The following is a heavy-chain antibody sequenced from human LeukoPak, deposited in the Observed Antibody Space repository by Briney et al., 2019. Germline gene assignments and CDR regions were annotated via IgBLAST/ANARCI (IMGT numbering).Heavy chain of an antibody. CDR2: MNPNSGRT. J-gene: IGHJ4*02. V-gene: IGHV1-8*01. CDR3: ARETPSRYFDY. CDR1: GYTLTSYD. D-gene: IGHD4-23*01. Sequence: ASVKVSCTASGYTLTSYDINWVRQATGQGLEWMGWMNPNSGRTGYAQKFQGRITMTRNTSISTAYMELSSLRSDDTAVYYCARETPSRYFDYWGQGALVTVSS.